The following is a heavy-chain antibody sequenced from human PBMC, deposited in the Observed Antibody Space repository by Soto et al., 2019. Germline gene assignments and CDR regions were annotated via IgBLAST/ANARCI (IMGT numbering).Heavy chain of an antibody. J-gene: IGHJ3*02. CDR2: IYYTGRT. Sequence: SETLSLTCTVSGGSISNYYWSWIRQPPGKGLGCIGYIYYTGRTNYNPSLKSRVTISRDTSNNQLSLKLNSVTAADTAVYYCARGQWLEYDAFDIWGHGTMVTVSS. CDR3: ARGQWLEYDAFDI. CDR1: GGSISNYY. D-gene: IGHD6-19*01. V-gene: IGHV4-59*01.